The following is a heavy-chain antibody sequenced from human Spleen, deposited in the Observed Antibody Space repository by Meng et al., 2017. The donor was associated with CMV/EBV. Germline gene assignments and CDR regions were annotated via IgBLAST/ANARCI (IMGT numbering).Heavy chain of an antibody. D-gene: IGHD3-3*01. CDR2: MNPNSGNT. Sequence: ASVKVSCKASGYTFTSYDINWVRQATGQGLEWMGWMNPNSGNTGYAQKFQGRVTMTRNTSISTAYMELSSLRSEDTAAYYCARGIYTITIFGVVIPYYYGMDVWGQGTTVTVSS. J-gene: IGHJ6*02. CDR1: GYTFTSYD. V-gene: IGHV1-8*01. CDR3: ARGIYTITIFGVVIPYYYGMDV.